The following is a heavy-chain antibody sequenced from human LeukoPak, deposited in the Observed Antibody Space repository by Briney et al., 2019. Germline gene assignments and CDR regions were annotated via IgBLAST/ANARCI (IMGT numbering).Heavy chain of an antibody. J-gene: IGHJ6*03. Sequence: PGGSLRLSCTASGFTFNGYGMNWVRQAPGKGLEWVSYISSISSTIYYSDSVKGRFTISRDNAKNSLYLQMNSLRAEDTAVYYCARGGPPVVYYYYYMDVWGKGATVTVSS. V-gene: IGHV3-48*01. CDR3: ARGGPPVVYYYYYMDV. CDR1: GFTFNGYG. CDR2: ISSISSTI. D-gene: IGHD3-22*01.